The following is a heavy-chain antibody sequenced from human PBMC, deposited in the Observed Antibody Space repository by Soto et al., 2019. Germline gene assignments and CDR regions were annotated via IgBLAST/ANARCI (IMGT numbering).Heavy chain of an antibody. V-gene: IGHV3-30*03. J-gene: IGHJ5*02. CDR2: ISSDGNSK. D-gene: IGHD6-19*01. CDR1: GFSFSTSV. Sequence: QVQLVESGGGVVLPGRSLRLSCVASGFSFSTSVMHWVRQAPGKGLEWVAAISSDGNSKYYADSVKGRFTISRDNSKNTLYLQVNSLTTEEAAVYYCGRAVGSSGRCGWFDPWGQGTLVTVSS. CDR3: GRAVGSSGRCGWFDP.